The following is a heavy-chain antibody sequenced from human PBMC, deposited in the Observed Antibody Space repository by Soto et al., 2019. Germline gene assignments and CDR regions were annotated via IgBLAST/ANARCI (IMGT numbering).Heavy chain of an antibody. J-gene: IGHJ4*02. CDR3: AGEKVGTTGIDF. D-gene: IGHD1-26*01. CDR1: GYTFTGYD. Sequence: QAQLVQSGAEVKKPGASVKVSCKASGYTFTGYDIYWVRQATGQGLEWMGWMNPNSGNTGYAQNFQGRVTMTRDNAITPAYMELTSLRDDDSAVYYCAGEKVGTTGIDFWGQGTLVTVSS. CDR2: MNPNSGNT. V-gene: IGHV1-8*01.